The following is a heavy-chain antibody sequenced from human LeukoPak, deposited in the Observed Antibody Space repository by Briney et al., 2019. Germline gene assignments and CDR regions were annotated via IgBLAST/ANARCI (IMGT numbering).Heavy chain of an antibody. D-gene: IGHD2-21*01. Sequence: SETLSLTCTVSGYSISSGYYWGWIRQPPGKGLEWIGSIYHSGSTYYNPSLKSRVTISVDTSKNQFSLKLSSVTAADTAVYYCARDLGWLFSGYYFDYWGQGTLVTVSS. J-gene: IGHJ4*02. V-gene: IGHV4-38-2*02. CDR2: IYHSGST. CDR3: ARDLGWLFSGYYFDY. CDR1: GYSISSGYY.